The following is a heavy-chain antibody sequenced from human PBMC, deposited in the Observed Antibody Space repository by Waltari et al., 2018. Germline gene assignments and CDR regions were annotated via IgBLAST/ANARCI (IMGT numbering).Heavy chain of an antibody. J-gene: IGHJ3*01. D-gene: IGHD6-19*01. CDR1: GGALSSYA. CDR3: ATSSSGWYQDASDV. Sequence: QVQLVQSGAEVKKPGSSVRVSCKASGGALSSYAIRGGRQAPGQGLERMGGMIPMFGAPNYAQKFQGRITITTDESTRTDYMELSSLRSDDTAVYFCATSSSGWYQDASDVWGHGTLVTV. CDR2: MIPMFGAP. V-gene: IGHV1-69*05.